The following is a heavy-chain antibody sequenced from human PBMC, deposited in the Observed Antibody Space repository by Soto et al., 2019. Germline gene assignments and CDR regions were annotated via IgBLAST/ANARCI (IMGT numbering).Heavy chain of an antibody. Sequence: EVQLLESGGGLVQPGGSLRLSCAASGFTFSSYAMSWVRQAPGKGLEWVSATSGSGGSTYYADSVKGRFTISRDNSKNTLYLQMNSLRAEDTAVYYCASSIRYSSGWYFGYWGQGTLVTVSS. CDR3: ASSIRYSSGWYFGY. J-gene: IGHJ4*02. CDR1: GFTFSSYA. CDR2: TSGSGGST. D-gene: IGHD6-19*01. V-gene: IGHV3-23*01.